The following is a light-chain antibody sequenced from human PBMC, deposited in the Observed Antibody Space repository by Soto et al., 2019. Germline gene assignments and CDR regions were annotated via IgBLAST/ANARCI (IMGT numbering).Light chain of an antibody. V-gene: IGLV2-14*03. Sequence: QSALTQPASVSGSPGQSITISCTGTSSDVGTYKYVSWYQQLPDKAPKLIIYDVSNRPSGISSRFSGSKSGNTASLTISGLQAEDGADYYCSSYTPTSSYVFGTGTKLTVL. CDR2: DVS. CDR1: SSDVGTYKY. CDR3: SSYTPTSSYV. J-gene: IGLJ1*01.